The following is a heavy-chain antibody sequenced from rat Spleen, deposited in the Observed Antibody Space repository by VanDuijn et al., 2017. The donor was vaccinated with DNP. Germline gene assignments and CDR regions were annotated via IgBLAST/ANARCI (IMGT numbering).Heavy chain of an antibody. Sequence: EVQLVESGGGLVQPGRSLKLSCAASGFTFSDDNMAWVRQAPKRGLEWVASISYDGGSTYYRDSVKGRFTISRDNAKSTLYLQMNSLRSEDTATYYCAKGYGYKFDYWGQGIMVTVSS. J-gene: IGHJ2*01. CDR3: AKGYGYKFDY. CDR2: ISYDGGST. CDR1: GFTFSDDN. D-gene: IGHD1-9*01. V-gene: IGHV5S10*01.